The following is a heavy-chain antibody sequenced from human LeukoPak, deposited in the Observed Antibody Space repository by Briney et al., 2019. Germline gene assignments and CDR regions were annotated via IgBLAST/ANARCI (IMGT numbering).Heavy chain of an antibody. V-gene: IGHV4-59*01. Sequence: TSETLSLTCTVSGGSISSYYWSWIRQPPGKGLEWIGYIYYSGSTNYNPSLKSRVTISVDTSKNQFSLKLSSVTAADTAVYYCARVKMAAAGTPHSTIYYYYGMDVWGQGTTVTVSS. D-gene: IGHD6-13*01. J-gene: IGHJ6*02. CDR1: GGSISSYY. CDR2: IYYSGST. CDR3: ARVKMAAAGTPHSTIYYYYGMDV.